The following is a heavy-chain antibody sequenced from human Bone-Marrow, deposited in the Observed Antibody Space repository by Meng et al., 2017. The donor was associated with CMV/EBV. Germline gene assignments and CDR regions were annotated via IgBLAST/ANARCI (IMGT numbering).Heavy chain of an antibody. CDR2: ISSSSSYI. D-gene: IGHD2-2*01. V-gene: IGHV3-21*01. CDR1: GFTFSSYS. CDR3: ARDDCSSTSCYWSFSYYYYGMDV. J-gene: IGHJ6*02. Sequence: GGSLRLSCAASGFTFSSYSMNWVRQAPGKGLEWVSSISSSSSYIYYADSVKGRFTISRDNAKNSLYLQMNSLRAEDTAVYYCARDDCSSTSCYWSFSYYYYGMDVWGQRTTVTASS.